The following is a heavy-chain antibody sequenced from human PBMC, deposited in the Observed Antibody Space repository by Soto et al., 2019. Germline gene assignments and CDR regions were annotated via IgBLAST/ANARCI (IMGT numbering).Heavy chain of an antibody. D-gene: IGHD6-25*01. Sequence: GASVKVSCKASGYKFINHYMHWVRQVPGVGLEWMGIINPNGGGTDYSQKFQGRVTMTGDTSANTVHMELSSLRSEDTGVYFCARDSSASATSYSFDYWGQGTLVTVSS. CDR3: ARDSSASATSYSFDY. J-gene: IGHJ4*02. V-gene: IGHV1-46*01. CDR1: GYKFINHY. CDR2: INPNGGGT.